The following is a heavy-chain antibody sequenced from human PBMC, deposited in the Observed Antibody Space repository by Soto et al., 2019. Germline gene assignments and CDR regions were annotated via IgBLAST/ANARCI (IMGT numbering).Heavy chain of an antibody. CDR1: GFTFSNYD. D-gene: IGHD3-10*01. V-gene: IGHV3-13*01. Sequence: PGGSLRLSCAASGFTFSNYDFHWVRQATGKGLEWVSAIGTAGDTYYPGSVKGRFTISRENAKNSLYLQMNGLRAGDTAVYYCARARTYGLVDYWGQGTLVTVSS. CDR2: IGTAGDT. J-gene: IGHJ4*02. CDR3: ARARTYGLVDY.